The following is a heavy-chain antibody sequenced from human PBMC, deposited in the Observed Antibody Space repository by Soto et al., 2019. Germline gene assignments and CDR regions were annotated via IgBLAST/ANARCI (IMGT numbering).Heavy chain of an antibody. V-gene: IGHV1-18*01. J-gene: IGHJ4*02. CDR1: GYTFTSYG. CDR2: ISAYNGNT. D-gene: IGHD2-8*01. CDR3: ARELGYCTNGVCSAYDY. Sequence: QVQLVQSGAEVKKPGASVKVSCKASGYTFTSYGISWVRQAPGQGLEWMGWISAYNGNTNYAQKLQGRVTMTTDTSTSTAYMELRSLRSDDTAVHYCARELGYCTNGVCSAYDYWGQGTLVTVSS.